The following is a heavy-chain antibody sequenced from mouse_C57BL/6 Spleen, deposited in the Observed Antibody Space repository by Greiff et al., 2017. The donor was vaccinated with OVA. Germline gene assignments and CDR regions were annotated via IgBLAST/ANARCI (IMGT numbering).Heavy chain of an antibody. CDR3: GGGPYAMDY. CDR1: GFTFSSYA. J-gene: IGHJ4*01. CDR2: ISDGGSYT. Sequence: EVKLVESGGGLVKPGGSLKLSCAASGFTFSSYAMSWVRQTPEKRREWVATISDGGSYTYYPDNVKCRFTISRDNAKNNLYLQMSHLKSEDTAMYDGGGGPYAMDYWGQGTSVTVSS. V-gene: IGHV5-4*03.